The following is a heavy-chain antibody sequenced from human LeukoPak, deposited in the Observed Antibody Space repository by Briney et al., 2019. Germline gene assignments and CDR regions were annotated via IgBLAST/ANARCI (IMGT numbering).Heavy chain of an antibody. Sequence: PGGSLRLSCAASGFTFTDFAMNWVRQAPGKGLELVSGIGGGGTNTDYADSVKGRFTISRGNSKNTLTLQMSSLRADDTAVYFCAKDARGYHRPIDHWGQGILVTVSS. J-gene: IGHJ4*02. V-gene: IGHV3-23*01. CDR1: GFTFTDFA. CDR3: AKDARGYHRPIDH. CDR2: IGGGGTNT. D-gene: IGHD3-22*01.